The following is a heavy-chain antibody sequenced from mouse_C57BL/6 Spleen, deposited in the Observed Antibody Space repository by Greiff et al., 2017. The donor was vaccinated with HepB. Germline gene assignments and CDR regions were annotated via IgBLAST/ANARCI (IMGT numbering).Heavy chain of an antibody. CDR2: ISSGGDYL. J-gene: IGHJ3*01. CDR1: GFTFSSYA. Sequence: VQLKESGEGLVKPGGSLKLSCAASGFTFSSYAMSWVRQTPEKRLEWVAYISSGGDYLYYADTVKGRFTISRDNARNTLYLQMSSLKSEDTAMYYCTRAHYGSSLFAYWGPGTLVTVSA. CDR3: TRAHYGSSLFAY. V-gene: IGHV5-9-1*02. D-gene: IGHD1-1*01.